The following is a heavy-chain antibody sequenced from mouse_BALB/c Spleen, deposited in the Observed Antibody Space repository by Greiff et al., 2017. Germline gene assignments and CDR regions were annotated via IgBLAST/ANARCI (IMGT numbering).Heavy chain of an antibody. CDR1: GFTFSSYG. CDR3: VRQDDGWFAY. Sequence: EVQLVESGGDLVKPGGSLKLSCAASGFTFSSYGMSWVRQTPDKRLEWVATISSGGSYTYYPDSVKGRFTISRDNAKNTLYLQLSSLKSEDTAMYYCVRQDDGWFAYWGQGTLVTVSA. J-gene: IGHJ3*01. CDR2: ISSGGSYT. V-gene: IGHV5-6*01.